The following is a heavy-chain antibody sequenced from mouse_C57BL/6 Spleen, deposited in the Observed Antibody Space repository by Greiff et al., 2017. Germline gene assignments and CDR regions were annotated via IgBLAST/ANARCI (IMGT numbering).Heavy chain of an antibody. CDR1: GYTFTSYW. D-gene: IGHD1-1*01. CDR3: ATPYYYGSSFDG. V-gene: IGHV1-55*01. Sequence: QVQLKQPGAELVKPGASVKMSCKASGYTFTSYWITWVKQRPGQGLEWIGDIYPGSGSTNYNEKFKSKATLTVDTSSSTAYLQLSSLTSEDSAVYYCATPYYYGSSFDGWGQGTTLTVSS. CDR2: IYPGSGST. J-gene: IGHJ2*01.